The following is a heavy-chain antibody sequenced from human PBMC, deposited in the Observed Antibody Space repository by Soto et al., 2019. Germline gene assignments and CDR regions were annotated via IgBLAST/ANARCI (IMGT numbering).Heavy chain of an antibody. CDR3: ARELRFLEWPLADAFDI. Sequence: GGALRLSCAASGFTFSSYWMSWVRQAPGKGLEWVANIKQDGSEKYYVDSVKGRFTISRDNAKNSLYLQMNSLRAEDTAVYYCARELRFLEWPLADAFDIWGQGTMVPVSS. J-gene: IGHJ3*02. CDR2: IKQDGSEK. V-gene: IGHV3-7*03. CDR1: GFTFSSYW. D-gene: IGHD3-3*01.